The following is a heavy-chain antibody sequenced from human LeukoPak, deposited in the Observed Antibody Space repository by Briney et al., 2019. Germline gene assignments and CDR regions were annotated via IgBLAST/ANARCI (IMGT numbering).Heavy chain of an antibody. J-gene: IGHJ3*02. CDR2: INPNSGGT. Sequence: ASVKVSCKASGYTFTGYYMHWVRQAPGQGLEWMGWINPNSGGTNYAQKFQGRVTMTRDTSISTAYMELSRLRSDDTAVYYCARARIRDSSSWYNAFDIWGQGTMVTVSS. CDR1: GYTFTGYY. V-gene: IGHV1-2*02. D-gene: IGHD6-13*01. CDR3: ARARIRDSSSWYNAFDI.